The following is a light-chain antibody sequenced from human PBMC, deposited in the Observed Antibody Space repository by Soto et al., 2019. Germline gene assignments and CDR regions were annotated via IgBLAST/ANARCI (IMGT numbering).Light chain of an antibody. CDR3: QQYGRAPYT. CDR1: QSVSDSY. J-gene: IGKJ2*01. Sequence: ENVLTQSPGTLSLSPGERATLSCRASQSVSDSYLAWYQQKPGQAPRLIVYGASSRATGIPDRFSGSGSGTDFTLTISSLEAEEFAVYYCQQYGRAPYTFGQGTKLEIK. V-gene: IGKV3-20*01. CDR2: GAS.